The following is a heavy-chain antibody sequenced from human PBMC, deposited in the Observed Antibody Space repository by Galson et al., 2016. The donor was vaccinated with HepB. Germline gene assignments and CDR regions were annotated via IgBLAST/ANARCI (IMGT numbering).Heavy chain of an antibody. CDR3: ARAYGDYAHTDY. V-gene: IGHV3-30*09. CDR1: GFALSGYL. J-gene: IGHJ4*02. Sequence: SLRLSCAASGFALSGYLMHWVRQAPGKGLEWVAVILGDGSNEYYADAVKGRFAISRDNARNSLYLQMNSLRAEDTAVYYCARAYGDYAHTDYWGQGTLVTVSS. CDR2: ILGDGSNE. D-gene: IGHD4-17*01.